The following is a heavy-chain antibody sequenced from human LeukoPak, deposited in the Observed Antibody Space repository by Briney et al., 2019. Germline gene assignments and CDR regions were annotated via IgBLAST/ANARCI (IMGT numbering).Heavy chain of an antibody. Sequence: ASVKVPCKASGGTFSSYAISWVRQAPGQGLEWMGRIIPILGIANYAQKFQGRVTITADKSTSTAYMELSSLRSEDTAVYYCARGGSPSGFDPWGQGTLVTVSS. D-gene: IGHD6-13*01. CDR3: ARGGSPSGFDP. V-gene: IGHV1-69*04. CDR2: IIPILGIA. J-gene: IGHJ5*02. CDR1: GGTFSSYA.